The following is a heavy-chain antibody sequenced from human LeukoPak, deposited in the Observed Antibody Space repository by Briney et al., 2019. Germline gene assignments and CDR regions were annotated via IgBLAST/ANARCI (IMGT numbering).Heavy chain of an antibody. J-gene: IGHJ4*02. CDR1: GFTFSSYA. CDR2: ISGSGGST. Sequence: PGGSLRLSCAASGFTFSSYAMSWVRQAPGKGLEWVSAISGSGGSTYYADSVKGRFTISRDNSKNTLYVQMNSLRAEDTAVYYCAKDRGELMYYFDYWGQGTLVTVSS. V-gene: IGHV3-23*01. D-gene: IGHD1-7*01. CDR3: AKDRGELMYYFDY.